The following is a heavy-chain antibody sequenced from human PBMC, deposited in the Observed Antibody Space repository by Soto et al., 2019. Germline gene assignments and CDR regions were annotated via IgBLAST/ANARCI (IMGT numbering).Heavy chain of an antibody. CDR3: ATGTITIFGVVIPNWFDP. CDR1: GYTLTELS. Sequence: ASVKVSCKVSGYTLTELSMHWVRQAPGKGLEWMGGFDPEDGETIYAQKFQGRVTMTEDTSTDTAYMELSSLRSEDTAVYYCATGTITIFGVVIPNWFDPWGQGTLVTVS. J-gene: IGHJ5*02. CDR2: FDPEDGET. V-gene: IGHV1-24*01. D-gene: IGHD3-3*01.